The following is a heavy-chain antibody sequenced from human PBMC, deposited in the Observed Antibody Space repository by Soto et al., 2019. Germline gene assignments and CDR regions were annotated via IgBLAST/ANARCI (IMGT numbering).Heavy chain of an antibody. D-gene: IGHD3-22*01. CDR1: GYTFTSYG. Sequence: QVQLVQSGAEVKKPGASVKVSCKASGYTFTSYGISWVRQAPGQGLEWMGWISADNGNTNYAQKLQSRVTITTDTSTSTAYMELRRLTADDTAVYYCASQLEVYYYDGGGYYPLDYWGQGTLVAVAA. V-gene: IGHV1-18*01. CDR2: ISADNGNT. J-gene: IGHJ4*02. CDR3: ASQLEVYYYDGGGYYPLDY.